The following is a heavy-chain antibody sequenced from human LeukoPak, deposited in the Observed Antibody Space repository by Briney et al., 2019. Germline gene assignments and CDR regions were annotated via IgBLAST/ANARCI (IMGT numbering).Heavy chain of an antibody. Sequence: MPSETLSLTCTVSGGSISSGGYYWSWIRQHPGKGLEWIGYIYYSGSTYYNPSLKSRVTISVDTSKSQFSLKLSSVTAADTAVYYCARVTGFGVVMVDYWGQGTLVTVSS. CDR1: GGSISSGGYY. D-gene: IGHD3-3*01. J-gene: IGHJ4*02. V-gene: IGHV4-31*03. CDR3: ARVTGFGVVMVDY. CDR2: IYYSGST.